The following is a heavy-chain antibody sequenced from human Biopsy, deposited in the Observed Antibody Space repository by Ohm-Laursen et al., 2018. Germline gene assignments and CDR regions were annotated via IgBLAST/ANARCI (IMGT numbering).Heavy chain of an antibody. V-gene: IGHV4-59*08. CDR3: ARRGSGGRSFDY. J-gene: IGHJ4*02. D-gene: IGHD2-15*01. CDR1: GDSINSSY. Sequence: SETLSLTCTVSGDSINSSYWSWIRQASGKGLEWIGFISNSGNTNYNPSLKSRVTISADTSKNQFSLKLGSVTVADTAVFYCARRGSGGRSFDYWGQGSLVTVSS. CDR2: ISNSGNT.